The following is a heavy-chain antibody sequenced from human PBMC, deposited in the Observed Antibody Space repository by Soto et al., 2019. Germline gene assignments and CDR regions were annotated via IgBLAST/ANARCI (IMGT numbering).Heavy chain of an antibody. CDR3: ARGRYSDYPPYYFDF. CDR1: GGSFSGYY. Sequence: QVQLQQWGAGLLKPSETLSLTCAVYGGSFSGYYWSWIRQPPGKGLEWIGEINHSGSTNYNPSLKSRVTISVDTSKNQFSLKLSSVTAADTAVYYCARGRYSDYPPYYFDFWGQGTLVTVSS. V-gene: IGHV4-34*01. CDR2: INHSGST. J-gene: IGHJ4*02. D-gene: IGHD4-17*01.